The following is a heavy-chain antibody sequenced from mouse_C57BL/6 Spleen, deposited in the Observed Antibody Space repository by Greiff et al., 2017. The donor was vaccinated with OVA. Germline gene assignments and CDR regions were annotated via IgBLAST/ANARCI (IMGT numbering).Heavy chain of an antibody. Sequence: QVQLKQPGAELVRPGSSVKLSCKASGYTFTSYWMHWVKQRPIQGLEWIGNIDPSDSETHYNQKFKDKATLTVDKSSSTAYMQLSSLTSEDSAVYYGARRGATTVVMDYAMDYWGQGTSVTVSS. CDR2: IDPSDSET. V-gene: IGHV1-52*01. J-gene: IGHJ4*01. CDR1: GYTFTSYW. CDR3: ARRGATTVVMDYAMDY. D-gene: IGHD1-1*01.